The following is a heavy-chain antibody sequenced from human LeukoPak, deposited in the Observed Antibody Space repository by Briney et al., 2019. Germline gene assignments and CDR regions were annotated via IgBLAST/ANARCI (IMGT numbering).Heavy chain of an antibody. CDR3: ARDPRNDDPRGPFDY. Sequence: SETLSLTCAVYGGSFSGYYWGWIRQPPGKGLEWIGSIYHSGSTYYNPSLKSRVTISVDTSKNQFSLKLSSVTAADTAVYYCARDPRNDDPRGPFDYWGQGTLVTVSS. CDR1: GGSFSGYY. CDR2: IYHSGST. D-gene: IGHD1-1*01. V-gene: IGHV4-38-2*02. J-gene: IGHJ4*02.